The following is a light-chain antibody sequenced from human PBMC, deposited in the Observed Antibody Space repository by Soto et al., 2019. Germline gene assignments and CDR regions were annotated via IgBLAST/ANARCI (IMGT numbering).Light chain of an antibody. CDR3: QQYADWPTT. CDR1: QSVGAT. CDR2: GAS. V-gene: IGKV3-15*01. Sequence: EIVMTQSPVTLSVFPWERATLSCRASQSVGATVAWYHQRPGQAPRLLISGASTRATGVPARVSASGSGTAFTLTITSLQSDDFGVYYCQQYADWPTTFAQGTRVEIK. J-gene: IGKJ1*01.